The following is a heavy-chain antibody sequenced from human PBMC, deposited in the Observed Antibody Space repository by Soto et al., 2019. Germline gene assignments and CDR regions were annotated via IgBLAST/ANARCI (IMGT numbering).Heavy chain of an antibody. CDR2: ISGYNGKT. CDR1: DYTFSRYS. V-gene: IGHV1-18*04. CDR3: ARVTGVAVIVKGEFEF. Sequence: VQLVQSGAEVKKPGASVKVSCKASDYTFSRYSISWVRQAPGQGLEWMGWISGYNGKTHYAQKFQDRVTMTADTSTNAAHMELRSLRSDDTAVYYCARVTGVAVIVKGEFEFWGQGTLFTVSS. J-gene: IGHJ4*02. D-gene: IGHD1-20*01.